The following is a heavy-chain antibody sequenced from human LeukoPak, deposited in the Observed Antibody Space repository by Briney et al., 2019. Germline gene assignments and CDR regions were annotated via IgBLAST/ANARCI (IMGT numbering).Heavy chain of an antibody. CDR3: AKGRGAAGREYLDY. CDR1: GSTFSSYA. J-gene: IGHJ4*02. CDR2: ISGRGGST. Sequence: GGSLRLSCAASGSTFSSYAMSWVRRAPGKGLEWVSAISGRGGSTYYAASVKGRFTISRDNSKNTLYLRMNSLRAEDTAIYYCAKGRGAAGREYLDYWGQGTLVTVSS. V-gene: IGHV3-23*01. D-gene: IGHD6-13*01.